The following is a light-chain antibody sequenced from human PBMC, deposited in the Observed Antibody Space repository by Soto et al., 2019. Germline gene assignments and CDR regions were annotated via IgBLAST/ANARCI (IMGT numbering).Light chain of an antibody. Sequence: QPASVSGSPGQSITISCTGTSSDVGSYNLVSWYQQHPGKAPKLIIYESSKRPSGVSDRFSGSKSGNTASVTVSGLQAEDEADYYCCSYAGSAAVVFGGGTKVTVL. CDR3: CSYAGSAAVV. CDR2: ESS. V-gene: IGLV2-23*01. CDR1: SSDVGSYNL. J-gene: IGLJ2*01.